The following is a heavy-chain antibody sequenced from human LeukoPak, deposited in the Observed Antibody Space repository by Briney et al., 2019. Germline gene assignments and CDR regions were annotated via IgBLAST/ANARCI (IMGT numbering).Heavy chain of an antibody. V-gene: IGHV4-34*01. J-gene: IGHJ4*02. CDR3: ARGYYFDY. CDR1: GGSFSGYY. CDR2: INHSGST. Sequence: PSETLSLTCAVYGGSFSGYYWSWIRQPPGKGQEWIGEINHSGSTNYNPSLKSRVTISVDTSKNQFSLKLSSVTAADTAVYYCARGYYFDYWGQGTLVTVSS.